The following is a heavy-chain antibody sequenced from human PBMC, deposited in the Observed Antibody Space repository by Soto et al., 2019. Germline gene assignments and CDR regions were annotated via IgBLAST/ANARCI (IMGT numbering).Heavy chain of an antibody. CDR3: VTGGTTFSN. Sequence: PGGSLRLSCEASGFTFSTNWMSWVRQAPGKGLEWVANIKQDGSETYYLDSVKGRFTISRDNAKSSLYLQMNSLRAGDTAVYYCVTGGTTFSNWGQGTLVTVSS. J-gene: IGHJ4*02. CDR1: GFTFSTNW. V-gene: IGHV3-7*05. CDR2: IKQDGSET. D-gene: IGHD1-7*01.